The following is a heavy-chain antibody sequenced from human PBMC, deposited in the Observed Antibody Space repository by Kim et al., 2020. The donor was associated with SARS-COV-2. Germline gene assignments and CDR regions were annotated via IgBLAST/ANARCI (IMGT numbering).Heavy chain of an antibody. D-gene: IGHD3-22*01. CDR1: GGTFSSYA. CDR3: ASARRIVVVITSIDAFDI. V-gene: IGHV1-69*13. Sequence: SVKVSCKASGGTFSSYAISWVRQAPGQGLEWMGGIIPIFGTANYAQKFQGRVTITADESTSTAYMELSSLRSEDTAVYYCASARRIVVVITSIDAFDIWGQGTMVTVSS. CDR2: IIPIFGTA. J-gene: IGHJ3*02.